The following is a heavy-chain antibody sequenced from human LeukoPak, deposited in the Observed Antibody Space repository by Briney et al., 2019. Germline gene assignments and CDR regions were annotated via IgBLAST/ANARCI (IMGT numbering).Heavy chain of an antibody. J-gene: IGHJ4*02. CDR2: INHSGST. Sequence: SETLSLTCAVYGGSFSGYYWSRSRQPPGKGLEWIGEINHSGSTNYNPSLKSRVTISVDTSKNQFSLKLRSVTAADTAVYYCARVPYYYGSGSADYWGQGTLVTVSS. CDR3: ARVPYYYGSGSADY. D-gene: IGHD3-10*01. V-gene: IGHV4-34*01. CDR1: GGSFSGYY.